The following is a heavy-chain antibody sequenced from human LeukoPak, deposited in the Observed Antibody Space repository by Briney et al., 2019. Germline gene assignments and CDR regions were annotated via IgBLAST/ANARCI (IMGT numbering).Heavy chain of an antibody. CDR1: GFIFTNYW. Sequence: GGSLRLSCAASGFIFTNYWMSWVRQAPGKGLEWVANISQDGSVKYYVDSLKGRFTISRDSAKNSVFLHMISLRGEDTAVYYCARIGYSSSSFDYWGQGTLVTVSS. CDR3: ARIGYSSSSFDY. CDR2: ISQDGSVK. V-gene: IGHV3-7*01. D-gene: IGHD6-6*01. J-gene: IGHJ4*02.